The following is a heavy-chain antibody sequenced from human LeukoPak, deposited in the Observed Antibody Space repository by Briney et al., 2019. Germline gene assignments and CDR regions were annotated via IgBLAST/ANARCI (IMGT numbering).Heavy chain of an antibody. CDR2: SGGDGGST. Sequence: PGGSLRLSCAASGFTFSSYDMSWVRQAPGKGLEWVSASGGDGGSTYADSVKGRFTISRDNSKNTLYLQINSLRGEDTATYYCAIALNYWYFDLWGRGNLVTVSS. CDR1: GFTFSSYD. J-gene: IGHJ2*01. CDR3: AIALNYWYFDL. V-gene: IGHV3-23*01.